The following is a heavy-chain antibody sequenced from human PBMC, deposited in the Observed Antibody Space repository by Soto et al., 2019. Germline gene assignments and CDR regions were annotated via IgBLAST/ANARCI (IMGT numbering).Heavy chain of an antibody. CDR1: GGTFSSYA. CDR3: ARGPLRDYYDSSGGDYYYGMDV. Sequence: ASVKVSCKASGGTFSSYAISWVRQAPGQGLEWMGGIIPIFGTANYAQKFQGRVTITADESTSTAYMELSSLRSEDTAVYYCARGPLRDYYDSSGGDYYYGMDVWGQGTTVTVSS. D-gene: IGHD3-22*01. CDR2: IIPIFGTA. V-gene: IGHV1-69*13. J-gene: IGHJ6*02.